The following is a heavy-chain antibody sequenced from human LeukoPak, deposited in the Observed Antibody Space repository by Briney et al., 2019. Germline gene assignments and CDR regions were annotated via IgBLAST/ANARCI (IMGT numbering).Heavy chain of an antibody. CDR2: IYTSGST. CDR1: GGSISSYY. CDR3: VRDKGHFDVDY. J-gene: IGHJ4*02. V-gene: IGHV4-4*07. Sequence: NASETLSLTCTVSGGSISSYYWSWIRQPAGKGLEWIGRIYTSGSTNYNPSLESRVTISVDTSKNQFSLKLSSVTAADTAVYYCVRDKGHFDVDYWGQGTLVTVSS. D-gene: IGHD3-9*01.